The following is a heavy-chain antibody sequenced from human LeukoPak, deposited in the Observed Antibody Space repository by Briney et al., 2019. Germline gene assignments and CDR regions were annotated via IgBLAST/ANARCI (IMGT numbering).Heavy chain of an antibody. CDR2: IYYSGST. J-gene: IGHJ5*02. CDR1: GGSISSSSYY. V-gene: IGHV4-39*07. CDR3: ASSSGYYCLNWFDP. Sequence: SETLSLTCTVSGGSISSSSYYWGWIRQPPGTGLEWIGSIYYSGSTYYNPSLKSRVTISVDTSKNQFSLKLSSVTAADTAVYYCASSSGYYCLNWFDPWGQGTLVTVSS. D-gene: IGHD3-22*01.